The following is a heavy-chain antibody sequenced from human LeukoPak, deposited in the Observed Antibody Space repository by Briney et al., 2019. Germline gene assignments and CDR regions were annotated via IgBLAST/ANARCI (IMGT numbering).Heavy chain of an antibody. D-gene: IGHD3-22*01. V-gene: IGHV4-59*10. Sequence: SETLSLTCAVYGGSISSYYWSWIRQPAGKGLEWIGRIYTSGSTNYNPSLKSRVTMSVDTSKNQFSLKLSSVTAADTAVYYCARGPPPDSSGYYYYFDYWGQGTLVTVSS. CDR2: IYTSGST. CDR3: ARGPPPDSSGYYYYFDY. J-gene: IGHJ4*02. CDR1: GGSISSYY.